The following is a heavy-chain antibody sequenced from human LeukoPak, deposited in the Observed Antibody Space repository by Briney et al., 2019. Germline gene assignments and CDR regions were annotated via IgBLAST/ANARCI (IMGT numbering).Heavy chain of an antibody. CDR3: ARGYGEYSGYDYVYYFDY. V-gene: IGHV4-34*01. J-gene: IGHJ4*02. D-gene: IGHD5-12*01. Sequence: SETLSLTCAVYGGSFSGYYWSWIRQPPGKGLEWIGEINHSGSTNYNPSLESRVTISVDTSENQFSLKLSSVTAADTAVYYCARGYGEYSGYDYVYYFDYWGQGTLVTVSS. CDR2: INHSGST. CDR1: GGSFSGYY.